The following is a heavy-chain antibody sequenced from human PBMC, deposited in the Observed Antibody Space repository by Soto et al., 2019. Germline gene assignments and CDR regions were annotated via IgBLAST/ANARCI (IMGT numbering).Heavy chain of an antibody. Sequence: QVQLVQSGAEVKKPGASVKVSCKASGYTFTSYDINWVRQATGQGLEWMGWMNPNSGNTGYAQKFQGRVTMTRNTSKSTAYMELSSLRSEDTAVYYCARAQEGVVTSYYYYYYMDVWGKGTTVTVSS. V-gene: IGHV1-8*01. CDR3: ARAQEGVVTSYYYYYYMDV. CDR2: MNPNSGNT. D-gene: IGHD3-3*01. CDR1: GYTFTSYD. J-gene: IGHJ6*03.